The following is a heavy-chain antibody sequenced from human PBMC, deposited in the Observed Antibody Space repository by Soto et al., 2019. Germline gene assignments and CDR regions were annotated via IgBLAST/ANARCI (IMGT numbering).Heavy chain of an antibody. D-gene: IGHD4-17*01. CDR2: IIPIFGTA. CDR3: ARSVSTTVTTVFDP. Sequence: RASVKVSCKASGGTFSSYAISWVRQAPGQGLEWMGGIIPIFGTANYAQKFQGRVTITADESTSTAYMELSSLRSEDTAVYYCARSVSTTVTTVFDPWGQGTLVTVSS. CDR1: GGTFSSYA. V-gene: IGHV1-69*13. J-gene: IGHJ5*02.